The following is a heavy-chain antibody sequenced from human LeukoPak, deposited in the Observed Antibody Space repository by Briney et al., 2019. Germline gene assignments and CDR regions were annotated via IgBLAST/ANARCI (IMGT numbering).Heavy chain of an antibody. CDR3: ARGGVDTAMIYYYYYMDV. Sequence: PGGSLRLSCAASGFTFSSYAMHWVRQAPGKGLEWVAVISYDGSNKYYADSVKGRFTISRDNSKNTLYLQMNSLRAEDTAVYYCARGGVDTAMIYYYYYMDVWGKGTTVTVSS. D-gene: IGHD5-18*01. CDR1: GFTFSSYA. V-gene: IGHV3-30-3*01. CDR2: ISYDGSNK. J-gene: IGHJ6*03.